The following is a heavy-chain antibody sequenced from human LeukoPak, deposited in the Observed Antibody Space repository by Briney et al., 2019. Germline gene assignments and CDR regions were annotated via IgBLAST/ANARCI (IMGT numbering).Heavy chain of an antibody. CDR3: TRDIDDYGDYGFDY. D-gene: IGHD4-17*01. Sequence: GGSLRLSCAASGFTFSSYSMNWVRQAPGKGLEWVSSISSSSSYIYYADSVKGRFTISRDNAKNSLYLQMNSLKTEDTAVYYCTRDIDDYGDYGFDYWGQGTLVTVSS. CDR1: GFTFSSYS. J-gene: IGHJ4*02. CDR2: ISSSSSYI. V-gene: IGHV3-21*03.